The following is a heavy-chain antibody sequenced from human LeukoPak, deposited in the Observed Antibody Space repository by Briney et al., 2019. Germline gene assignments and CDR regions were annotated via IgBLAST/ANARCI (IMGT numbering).Heavy chain of an antibody. V-gene: IGHV3-30*03. Sequence: PGGSLRLSCAASGSTFSTYGMHWVRQAPGKGLEWVAVISNDGSNKLYGDSVKGRFTISRDNSKNTLYLQMNSLRAEDTAVYYCARSDVDMAAWGQGTLVTVSS. D-gene: IGHD5-12*01. CDR2: ISNDGSNK. J-gene: IGHJ5*02. CDR3: ARSDVDMAA. CDR1: GSTFSTYG.